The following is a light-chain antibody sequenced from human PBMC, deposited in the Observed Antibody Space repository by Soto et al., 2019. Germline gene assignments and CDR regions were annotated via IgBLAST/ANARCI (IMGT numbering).Light chain of an antibody. V-gene: IGLV2-23*02. CDR3: CSYAGSSTFV. J-gene: IGLJ1*01. CDR2: RVI. CDR1: SSDIGRYDY. Sequence: QSALTQPASVSGSPGQSITISCTGSSSDIGRYDYVSWYQQLPGKAPKLIIYRVINRPSGVSNRFSGSKSGNTASLTISGLQAEDEADYYCCSYAGSSTFVFGTGTKLTVL.